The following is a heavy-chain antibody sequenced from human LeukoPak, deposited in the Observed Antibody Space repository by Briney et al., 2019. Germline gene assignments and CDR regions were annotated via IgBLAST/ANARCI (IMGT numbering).Heavy chain of an antibody. CDR1: GFTFSSYS. J-gene: IGHJ4*02. CDR2: ISSSSSTI. V-gene: IGHV3-48*01. Sequence: GGSLRLSCAASGFTFSSYSMNWVRQAPGKGLEWVSYISSSSSTIYYADSVKGRFTISRDNSKNTLYLQMNSLRAEDTAVYYCARELGYSGYDLPDDYWGQGTLVTVSS. CDR3: ARELGYSGYDLPDDY. D-gene: IGHD5-12*01.